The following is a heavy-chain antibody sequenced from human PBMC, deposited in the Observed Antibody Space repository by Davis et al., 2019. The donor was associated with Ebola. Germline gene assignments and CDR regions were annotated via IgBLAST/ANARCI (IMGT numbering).Heavy chain of an antibody. D-gene: IGHD2-15*01. CDR1: GYSLTSYW. Sequence: PAGSLTLSCQGSGYSLTSYWIGWVRQMPGKGLEWMGIIYPGDSDTRYSPSFQGQVTISADNSISTAYLQWSSLKASDTAMYYCARTDIVDTTGRYYYYYGMDVWGQGTTVTVSS. CDR2: IYPGDSDT. J-gene: IGHJ6*02. CDR3: ARTDIVDTTGRYYYYYGMDV. V-gene: IGHV5-51*01.